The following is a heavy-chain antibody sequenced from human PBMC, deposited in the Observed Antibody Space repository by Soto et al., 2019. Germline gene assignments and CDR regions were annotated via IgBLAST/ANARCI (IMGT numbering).Heavy chain of an antibody. CDR3: ARVGIWSGYYYWDAFDI. D-gene: IGHD3-3*01. CDR2: ISGSGGST. V-gene: IGHV3-23*01. CDR1: GFTFSSYA. J-gene: IGHJ3*02. Sequence: GGSLRLSCAASGFTFSSYAMSWVRQAPGKGLEWVSAISGSGGSTYYADSVKGRFTISRDNSKNTLYLQMNSLRSEDTAVYYCARVGIWSGYYYWDAFDIWGQGTMVTVSS.